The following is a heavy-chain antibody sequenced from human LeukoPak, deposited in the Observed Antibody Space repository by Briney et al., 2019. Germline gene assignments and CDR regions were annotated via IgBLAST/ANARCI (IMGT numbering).Heavy chain of an antibody. V-gene: IGHV3-23*01. CDR1: GFTFSSHA. D-gene: IGHD3-16*01. CDR3: AVVGVLMPIDY. CDR2: ISNNGRST. Sequence: PGRSLRLSCAVSGFTFSSHAMSWVRQAPGKGLEWVSAISNNGRSTYYADSVKGRFTISRDNSKNTLYLQMNSLRAEDTAVYYCAVVGVLMPIDYWGQGTLVTVSS. J-gene: IGHJ4*02.